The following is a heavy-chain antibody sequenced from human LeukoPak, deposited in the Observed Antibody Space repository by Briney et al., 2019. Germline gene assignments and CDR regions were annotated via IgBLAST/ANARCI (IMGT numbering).Heavy chain of an antibody. Sequence: SQTLSLTCTVSGGSTSSGSYYWSWIRQPAGKGLEWIGRIYTSGSTNYNPSLKSRVTISVDTSKNQFSLKLSSVTAADTAVYYCARLQSGWFYFDYWGQGTLVTVTS. D-gene: IGHD6-19*01. J-gene: IGHJ4*02. V-gene: IGHV4-61*02. CDR3: ARLQSGWFYFDY. CDR1: GGSTSSGSYY. CDR2: IYTSGST.